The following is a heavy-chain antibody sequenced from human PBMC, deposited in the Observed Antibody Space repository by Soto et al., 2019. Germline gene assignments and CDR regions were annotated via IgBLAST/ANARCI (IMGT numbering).Heavy chain of an antibody. CDR1: GGSVTNDNW. CDR3: ASGGGGGNY. CDR2: IYHSGST. J-gene: IGHJ4*02. V-gene: IGHV4-4*02. D-gene: IGHD3-16*01. Sequence: QVQLQESGPGLVKPSGTLSLTCAVSGGSVTNDNWWSWVRQPPGKGLEWIGEIYHSGSTNYNPSLKSRVTISIDNSNNQFSLKLTSVPAADTAVYYCASGGGGGNYWGQGTLVTVSS.